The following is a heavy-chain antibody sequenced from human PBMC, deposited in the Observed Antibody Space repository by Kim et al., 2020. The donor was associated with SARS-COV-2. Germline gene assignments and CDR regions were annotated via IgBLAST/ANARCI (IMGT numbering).Heavy chain of an antibody. D-gene: IGHD2-21*01. J-gene: IGHJ4*02. CDR3: TRNLVSAD. CDR2: ISGSSNTT. CDR1: GFTFSHHS. Sequence: GGSLRLSCEGSGFTFSHHSFSWIRLAPGKGLEWISYISGSSNTTYYGDSVEGRFTISRDNARKSVYLQMNALRDEDTAIYYCTRNLVSADWGQGTRVTVSS. V-gene: IGHV3-48*02.